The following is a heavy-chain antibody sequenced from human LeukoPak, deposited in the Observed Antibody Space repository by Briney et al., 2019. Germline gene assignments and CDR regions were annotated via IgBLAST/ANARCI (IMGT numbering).Heavy chain of an antibody. CDR1: GFTFSSYW. D-gene: IGHD6-13*01. V-gene: IGHV3-7*04. CDR2: IKQDGSEK. Sequence: PGGSLRLSCAASGFTFSSYWMIWVRQAPGKGLEWVANIKQDGSEKYYVYSVKGRFTISRDNAKNSLYLQMNSLRAEDTAVYYCARDRRAATVGYWGQGTLVTVSS. CDR3: ARDRRAATVGY. J-gene: IGHJ4*02.